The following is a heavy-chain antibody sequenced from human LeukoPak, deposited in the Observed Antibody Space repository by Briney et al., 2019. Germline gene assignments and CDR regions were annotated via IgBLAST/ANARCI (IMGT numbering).Heavy chain of an antibody. CDR3: ARDLSPSGGSSGWYIKSTYYYYYMDV. Sequence: GASVKVSCKASGYTFTGYYMHWVRQAPGQGLEWMGWINPNSGGTNYAQKFQGRVTMTRDTSISTAYMELSRLRSDDTAVYYCARDLSPSGGSSGWYIKSTYYYYYMDVWGKGTTVTVSS. J-gene: IGHJ6*03. D-gene: IGHD6-19*01. CDR2: INPNSGGT. V-gene: IGHV1-2*02. CDR1: GYTFTGYY.